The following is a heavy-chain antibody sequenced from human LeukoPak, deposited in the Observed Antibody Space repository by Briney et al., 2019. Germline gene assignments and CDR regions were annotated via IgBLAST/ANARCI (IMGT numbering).Heavy chain of an antibody. CDR3: ARDKSGGYSSGWYDG. J-gene: IGHJ4*02. CDR1: GYTFTSYA. Sequence: ASVKVSCKASGYTFTSYAMNWVRQAPGQGLEWMGWINTNTGNPTYAQGFTGRFVFSLDTSVSTAYLQISSLKAEDTAVYYCARDKSGGYSSGWYDGWGQGTLVTVSS. CDR2: INTNTGNP. D-gene: IGHD6-19*01. V-gene: IGHV7-4-1*02.